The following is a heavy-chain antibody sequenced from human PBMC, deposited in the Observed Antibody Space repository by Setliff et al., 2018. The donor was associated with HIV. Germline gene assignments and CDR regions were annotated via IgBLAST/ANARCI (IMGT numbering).Heavy chain of an antibody. CDR2: INHSGST. D-gene: IGHD2-15*01. J-gene: IGHJ4*02. Sequence: PGGSLRLSCAASGFTFSSYAMNWVRQAPGKGLEWIGEINHSGSTNYNPSLKSRVTISVDTSKNQFSLKLSSVTAADTAVYYCARDFCGSSCSSGYGYFDHWGQGTLVTVSS. V-gene: IGHV4-34*01. CDR1: GFTFSSYA. CDR3: ARDFCGSSCSSGYGYFDH.